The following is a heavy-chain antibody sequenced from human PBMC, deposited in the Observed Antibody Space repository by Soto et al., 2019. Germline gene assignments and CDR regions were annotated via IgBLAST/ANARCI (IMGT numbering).Heavy chain of an antibody. CDR3: AQMWFGELWHGMDV. CDR1: GGDFLSYT. Sequence: QLVQSGAEVKRPGASVKVSCKASGGDFLSYTISWVRQVPGQGPEWMGTIIPILDVAKNARKFQGRVAITADKATSTLYMKLRSLRSDDTAVYYCAQMWFGELWHGMDVWGQGPQSPSP. CDR2: IIPILDVA. V-gene: IGHV1-69*02. J-gene: IGHJ6*02. D-gene: IGHD3-10*01.